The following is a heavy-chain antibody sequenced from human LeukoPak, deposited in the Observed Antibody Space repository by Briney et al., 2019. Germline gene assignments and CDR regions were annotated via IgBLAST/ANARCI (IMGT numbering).Heavy chain of an antibody. CDR2: IYYSGST. CDR3: ARAFHYGSGSYYPYYYYYYYMDV. CDR1: GGSISSGSYY. D-gene: IGHD3-10*01. Sequence: SETLSLTCTVSGGSISSGSYYWSWIRQPPGKGLEWIGYIYYSGSTNYNPSLKSRVTISVDTSKNQFSLKLSSVTAADTAVYYCARAFHYGSGSYYPYYYYYYYMDVWGKGTTVTISS. J-gene: IGHJ6*03. V-gene: IGHV4-61*01.